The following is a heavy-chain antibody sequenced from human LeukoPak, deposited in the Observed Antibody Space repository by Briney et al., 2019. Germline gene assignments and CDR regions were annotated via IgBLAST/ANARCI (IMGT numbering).Heavy chain of an antibody. CDR1: GYTLTAYY. V-gene: IGHV1-2*02. Sequence: ASVKVSCKASGYTLTAYYIHWLRQAPGQGLEWMGWIKSNTGGTKYVEEFEGRFTMTRDTSISTIYMELSSLRSDDTAVYYCAADKQQLSYYFDYWGQGTLVTVSA. CDR3: AADKQQLSYYFDY. J-gene: IGHJ4*02. D-gene: IGHD6-13*01. CDR2: IKSNTGGT.